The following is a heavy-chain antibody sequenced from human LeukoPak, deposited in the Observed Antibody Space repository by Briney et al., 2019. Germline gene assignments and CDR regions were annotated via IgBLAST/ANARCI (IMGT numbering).Heavy chain of an antibody. J-gene: IGHJ4*02. CDR1: GFTFSSYE. CDR2: IRYDGSNK. Sequence: GGSLRLSCAASGFTFSSYEMNWVRQAPGKGLEWVAFIRYDGSNKYYADSVKGRFTISRDNSKNTLNLQMNSLRAEDTAVYYCAKDPTHYRVWDYYETIGLSYWGQGTLVTVSS. CDR3: AKDPTHYRVWDYYETIGLSY. V-gene: IGHV3-30*02. D-gene: IGHD3-22*01.